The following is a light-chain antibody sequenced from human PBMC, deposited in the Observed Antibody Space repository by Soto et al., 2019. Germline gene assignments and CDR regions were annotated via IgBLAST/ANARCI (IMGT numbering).Light chain of an antibody. CDR3: QQSYSTLGT. Sequence: DIQMTQSPSSLSASVGDRVTITCRASQTISTYLNWYQQKPGKAPNLLIYAASSLQSGVPSRFSGSGSGTDFTLTISSLQLEDFATYYCQQSYSTLGTFGQGTKVEIK. CDR2: AAS. V-gene: IGKV1-39*01. J-gene: IGKJ1*01. CDR1: QTISTY.